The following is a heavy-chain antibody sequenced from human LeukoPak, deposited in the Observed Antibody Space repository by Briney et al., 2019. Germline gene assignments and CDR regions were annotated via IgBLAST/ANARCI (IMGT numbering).Heavy chain of an antibody. V-gene: IGHV3-30*02. J-gene: IGHJ4*02. CDR1: GFTFSSYG. CDR3: AKDFAPEWELLGGYFDY. CDR2: IRYDGSNK. D-gene: IGHD1-26*01. Sequence: PGGSLRLSCAASGFTFSSYGMHWARQAPGKGLEWVAFIRYDGSNKYYADSVKGRFTISRDNSKNTLYLQMNSLRAEDTAVYYCAKDFAPEWELLGGYFDYWGQGTLVTVSS.